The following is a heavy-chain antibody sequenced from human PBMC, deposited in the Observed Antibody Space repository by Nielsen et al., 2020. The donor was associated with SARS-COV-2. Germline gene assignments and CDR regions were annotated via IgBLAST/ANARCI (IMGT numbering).Heavy chain of an antibody. CDR2: IYYSGST. V-gene: IGHV4-39*01. J-gene: IGHJ3*02. Sequence: SETLSLTCTVSGGSVSSGSYYWGWIRQPPGKGLEWIGSIYYSGSTYYNPSLKSRVTISVDTSKNQFSLKLSSVTAADTAVYYCARLSSLVRAFDIWGQGTMVTVSS. CDR3: ARLSSLVRAFDI. D-gene: IGHD6-13*01. CDR1: GGSVSSGSYY.